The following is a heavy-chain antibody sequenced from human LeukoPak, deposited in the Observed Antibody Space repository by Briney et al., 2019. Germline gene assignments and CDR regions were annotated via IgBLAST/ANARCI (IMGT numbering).Heavy chain of an antibody. Sequence: SETLSLTCTVSGGSISSFYWSWSWIRQPPGKGLEWIGYIYSSGSTNYNPSLKGRVIISVDTSKKQFSLMLSSVTAADTAVYYCARGGLETPGYWYFDLWGRGTQVTVSS. J-gene: IGHJ2*01. CDR3: ARGGLETPGYWYFDL. V-gene: IGHV4-59*01. CDR2: IYSSGST. D-gene: IGHD4-23*01. CDR1: GGSISSFY.